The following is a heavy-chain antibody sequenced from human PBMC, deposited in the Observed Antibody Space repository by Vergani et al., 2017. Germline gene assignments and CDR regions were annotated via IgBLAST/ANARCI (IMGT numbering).Heavy chain of an antibody. CDR2: INHSGST. V-gene: IGHV4-34*01. Sequence: QVQLQQWGAGLLKPSETLSLTCAVYGGSFSGYYWSWIRKPPGKGLEWVGEINHSGSTNYNPSLKRRVTISVDTSTNQFSLKLSSVTAADTAVYYCAGGRWGSGLRSFDPWGQGTLVTVSS. J-gene: IGHJ5*02. CDR3: AGGRWGSGLRSFDP. D-gene: IGHD3-10*01. CDR1: GGSFSGYY.